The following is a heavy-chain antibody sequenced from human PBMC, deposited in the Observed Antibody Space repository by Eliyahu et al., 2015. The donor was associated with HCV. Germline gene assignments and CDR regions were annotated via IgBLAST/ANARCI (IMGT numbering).Heavy chain of an antibody. CDR2: IYWDDDE. CDR1: GFSXRSSGMG. Sequence: QITLXESGPTLVKPXQTLTLTCTXSGFSXRSSGMGVGWIRQPPGKAXXWLALIYWDDDERYSPSLKSRLTIRKDTSKNQVVLTMTNMDPADTATYYCAHENRGTTPLDHWGQGTLVTVSS. V-gene: IGHV2-5*02. CDR3: AHENRGTTPLDH. D-gene: IGHD2-15*01. J-gene: IGHJ4*02.